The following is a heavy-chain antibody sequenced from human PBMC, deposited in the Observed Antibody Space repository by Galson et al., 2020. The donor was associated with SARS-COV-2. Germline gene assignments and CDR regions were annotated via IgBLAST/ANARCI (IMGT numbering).Heavy chain of an antibody. CDR3: ARVRNLVLFDS. V-gene: IGHV4-39*07. J-gene: IGHJ4*02. Sequence: SETLSLTCTVSGDSISSGTYYWGWIRQPPGKGLEWIANIYYSGATYYNPSLKSRVTISVDTSKNQFSLRLTSVTAADTAVYYCARVRNLVLFDSWGQGTLVTVSS. CDR1: GDSISSGTYY. D-gene: IGHD1-7*01. CDR2: IYYSGAT.